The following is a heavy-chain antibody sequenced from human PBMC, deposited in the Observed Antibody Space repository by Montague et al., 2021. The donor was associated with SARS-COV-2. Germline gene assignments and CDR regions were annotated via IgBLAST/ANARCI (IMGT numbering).Heavy chain of an antibody. CDR3: ARERLDGGGTSCCTNGLDF. Sequence: SETLSLTCTVSGGSVRSGLYYWTWIRQPPGKGLEWIGYVYYSGTANHNPSLKSRLTLTVDTSKNHFSLKLSSVTAADTAIYYCARERLDGGGTSCCTNGLDFWGQGTMVTVSS. J-gene: IGHJ4*03. V-gene: IGHV4-61*03. D-gene: IGHD2-15*01. CDR2: VYYSGTA. CDR1: GGSVRSGLYY.